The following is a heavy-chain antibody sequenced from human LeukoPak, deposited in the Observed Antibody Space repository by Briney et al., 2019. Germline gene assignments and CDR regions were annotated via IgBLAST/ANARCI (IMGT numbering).Heavy chain of an antibody. J-gene: IGHJ4*02. V-gene: IGHV3-21*01. CDR2: ISSGTSYI. D-gene: IGHD6-6*01. CDR3: ASGARPIEY. Sequence: PGGSLRLSCAASGFTFSKFAMNWVRQAPGKGLEWVSSISSGTSYIYYADSVRGRFTISRDNAKNSLYLQMNSLRAEDTAVYYCASGARPIEYWGQGTLVTVSS. CDR1: GFTFSKFA.